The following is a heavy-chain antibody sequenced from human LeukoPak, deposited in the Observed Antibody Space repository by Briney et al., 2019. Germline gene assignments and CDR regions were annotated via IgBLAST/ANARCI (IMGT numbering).Heavy chain of an antibody. CDR1: GFTFSSYS. J-gene: IGHJ4*02. CDR3: ARGGYDSSGYRIEDY. V-gene: IGHV3-48*04. Sequence: GGSLRLSCAASGFTFSSYSMNWVRQAPGKGLEWVSYISSSSSTIYYADSVKGRFTISRDNAKNSLHLQMNSLRAEDTAVYYCARGGYDSSGYRIEDYWGQGTLVAVSS. CDR2: ISSSSSTI. D-gene: IGHD3-22*01.